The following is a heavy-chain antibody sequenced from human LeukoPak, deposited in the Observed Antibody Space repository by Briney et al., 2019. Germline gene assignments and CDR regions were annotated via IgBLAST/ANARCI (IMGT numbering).Heavy chain of an antibody. V-gene: IGHV3-30*04. CDR2: ISYDGSNK. CDR3: ARGSGYKYDFTGRERTKSRLDY. D-gene: IGHD3/OR15-3a*01. Sequence: PGGSLRLSCAASGFTFSSYTMHWVRQTPGKGLEWVAVISYDGSNKYYADSVKGRLTISRDNSKNTLYLQMNSLRAEDTAMYYCARGSGYKYDFTGRERTKSRLDYWGQGTLVAVSS. CDR1: GFTFSSYT. J-gene: IGHJ4*02.